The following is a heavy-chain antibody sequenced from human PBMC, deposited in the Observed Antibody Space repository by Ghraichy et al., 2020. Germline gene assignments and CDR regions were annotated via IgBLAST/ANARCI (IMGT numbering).Heavy chain of an antibody. J-gene: IGHJ6*02. Sequence: SETLSLTCTVSGGSISSGDYCWSWIRQHPGKGLEWIGCMFYSGSTYSNPSLKSRVAISVDTSKSQFSLKLSSLTAADTAVYYCATDNRRLPPHQYYYYGMDVWGQGTTVTVSS. CDR1: GGSISSGDYC. CDR2: MFYSGST. D-gene: IGHD4-11*01. V-gene: IGHV4-31*03. CDR3: ATDNRRLPPHQYYYYGMDV.